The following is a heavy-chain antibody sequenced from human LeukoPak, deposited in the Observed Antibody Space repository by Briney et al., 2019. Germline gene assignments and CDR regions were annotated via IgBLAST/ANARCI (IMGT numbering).Heavy chain of an antibody. CDR2: ISSRSSTI. Sequence: GGSLRLSCAASGFTFSIYSMNWVRQAPGKGLEWVSYISSRSSTIYYADSVKGRFTISRDNAKNPLYLQMNSLRAEDTAVYYCARGITMVRGVTTPVYYFDCWGQGTLVTVSS. V-gene: IGHV3-48*01. CDR1: GFTFSIYS. D-gene: IGHD3-10*01. J-gene: IGHJ4*02. CDR3: ARGITMVRGVTTPVYYFDC.